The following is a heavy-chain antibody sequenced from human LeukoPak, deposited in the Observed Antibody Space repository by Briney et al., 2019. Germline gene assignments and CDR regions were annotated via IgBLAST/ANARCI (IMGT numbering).Heavy chain of an antibody. CDR1: GGTFSSYA. D-gene: IGHD3-10*01. CDR2: IIPIFGTA. Sequence: SVKVSCKASGGTFSSYAISWVRQAPGQGLEWMGGIIPIFGTANYAQKFQGRVTITADESTSTAYMELSSLRSEDTAVYYCARAYARTYGSGSYYKVWGQGTLVTVSS. J-gene: IGHJ4*02. V-gene: IGHV1-69*01. CDR3: ARAYARTYGSGSYYKV.